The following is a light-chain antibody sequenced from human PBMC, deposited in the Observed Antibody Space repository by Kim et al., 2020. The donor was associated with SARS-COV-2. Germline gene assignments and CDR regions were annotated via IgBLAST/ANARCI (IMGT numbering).Light chain of an antibody. CDR3: QAWDSSTEV. V-gene: IGLV3-1*01. CDR2: QDS. CDR1: KLGDKC. J-gene: IGLJ2*01. Sequence: VSPGQTASITSSADKLGDKCGCWCQHRPGQSPRLIIYQDSKRPSGIPERFSGSNSGNTATLPISGTQAMDEADYSCQAWDSSTEVFGAGTQLTVL.